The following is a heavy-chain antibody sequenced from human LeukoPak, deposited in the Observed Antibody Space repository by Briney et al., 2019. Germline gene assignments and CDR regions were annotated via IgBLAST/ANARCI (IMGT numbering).Heavy chain of an antibody. D-gene: IGHD3-10*01. V-gene: IGHV3-48*04. CDR2: ISSSSSTI. Sequence: GGSLRLSCAASGFTFSSYAMSWVRQAPGKGLEWVSYISSSSSTIYYADSVKGRFTISRDNAKNSLYLQMNSLRAEDTAVYYCARASRTMVRGVIIRFDPWGQGTLVTVSS. CDR1: GFTFSSYA. J-gene: IGHJ5*02. CDR3: ARASRTMVRGVIIRFDP.